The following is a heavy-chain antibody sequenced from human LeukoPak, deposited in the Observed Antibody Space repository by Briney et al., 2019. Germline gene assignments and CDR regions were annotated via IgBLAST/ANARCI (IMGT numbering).Heavy chain of an antibody. J-gene: IGHJ4*02. D-gene: IGHD2-21*02. V-gene: IGHV1-3*01. CDR3: ARDTAGWAHIVVVTAIRGPFDY. CDR1: GYTFTSYA. Sequence: EASVKVSCKASGYTFTSYAMNWVRQAPGQGLEWMGWINAGNGNTKYSQKFQGRVTITRDTSASTAYMELSSLRSEDTAVYYCARDTAGWAHIVVVTAIRGPFDYWGQGTLVTVSS. CDR2: INAGNGNT.